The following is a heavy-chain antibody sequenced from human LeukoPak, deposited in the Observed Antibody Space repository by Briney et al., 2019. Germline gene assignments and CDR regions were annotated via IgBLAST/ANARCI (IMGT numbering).Heavy chain of an antibody. CDR1: GGSISSYY. Sequence: SETLSLTCTVSGGSISSYYWSWIRQPPGKGLEWIGYIYCSGSTNYNPSLKSRVTISVDTSKNQFSLKLSSVTAADTAVYYCVSRWDDAFDIWGQGTMVTVSS. J-gene: IGHJ3*02. CDR3: VSRWDDAFDI. V-gene: IGHV4-59*01. CDR2: IYCSGST. D-gene: IGHD1-26*01.